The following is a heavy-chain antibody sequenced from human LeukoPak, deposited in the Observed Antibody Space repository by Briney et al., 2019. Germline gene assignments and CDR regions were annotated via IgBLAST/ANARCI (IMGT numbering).Heavy chain of an antibody. CDR2: MNPNSGNT. V-gene: IGHV1-8*01. Sequence: ASVKVSCKASGYTFTSYDINWVRQATGQGLEWMGWMNPNSGNTGYAQKFQGRVTMTRNTSISTAYMELSSLRSEDTAVYYCAREEGSITIFGVVKGMDVWGQGTTVTVSS. D-gene: IGHD3-3*01. CDR1: GYTFTSYD. CDR3: AREEGSITIFGVVKGMDV. J-gene: IGHJ6*02.